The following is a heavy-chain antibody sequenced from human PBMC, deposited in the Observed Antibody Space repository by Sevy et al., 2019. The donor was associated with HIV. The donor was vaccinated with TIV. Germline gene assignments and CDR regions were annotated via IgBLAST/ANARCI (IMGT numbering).Heavy chain of an antibody. Sequence: GGSLRLSCAASGFTFSRYGMHWVRQTPGKGMEWVAGIWYDGDNKDYSDYGKARFTISRDNSKNTVYLHMSSLRVEDTATYYCAKGIAASGYYFDSWGQGTLVTVSS. J-gene: IGHJ4*02. CDR3: AKGIAASGYYFDS. CDR2: IWYDGDNK. V-gene: IGHV3-33*06. D-gene: IGHD6-13*01. CDR1: GFTFSRYG.